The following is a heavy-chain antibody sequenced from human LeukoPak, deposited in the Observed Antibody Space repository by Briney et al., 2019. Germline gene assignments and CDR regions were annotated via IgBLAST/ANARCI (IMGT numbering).Heavy chain of an antibody. J-gene: IGHJ4*02. V-gene: IGHV3-23*01. D-gene: IGHD2-2*01. CDR1: GFTFSSYA. CDR3: AKSLCSSTSCGGLFDY. Sequence: GGSLRLSCAASGFTFSSYAMSWVRQAPGKGLEWVSAISGSGGNTYYADSVKGRFTISRDNSKNTLYLQMNSLRAEDTAVYYCAKSLCSSTSCGGLFDYWGQGTLVTVSS. CDR2: ISGSGGNT.